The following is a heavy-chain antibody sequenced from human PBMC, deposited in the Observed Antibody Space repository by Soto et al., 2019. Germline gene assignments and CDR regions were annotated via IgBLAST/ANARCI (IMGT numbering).Heavy chain of an antibody. V-gene: IGHV4-59*01. CDR1: GGSISSYY. Sequence: PETLSLTCTVSGGSISSYYWSWIRQPPGKGLEWIGYIYYSGSTNYNPSLKSRVTISVDTSKNQFSLKLSSVTAADTAMYYCAREAGVQYPFDPWGQGTLVTVS. J-gene: IGHJ5*02. CDR3: AREAGVQYPFDP. D-gene: IGHD1-1*01. CDR2: IYYSGST.